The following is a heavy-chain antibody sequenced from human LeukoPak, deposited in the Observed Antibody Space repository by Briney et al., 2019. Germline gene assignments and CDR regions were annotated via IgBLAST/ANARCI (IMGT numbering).Heavy chain of an antibody. CDR3: AREQDGYYFDY. J-gene: IGHJ4*02. CDR1: GGSISSGGYY. V-gene: IGHV4-31*03. CDR2: IYYSGNT. D-gene: IGHD5-24*01. Sequence: SETLSLTCTVSGGSISSGGYYWSWIRQHPGKGLEWIGYIYYSGNTYYNPSLKSRVTISVDTSKNQFSLKLSSVTAADTAVYYCAREQDGYYFDYRGQGTLVTVSS.